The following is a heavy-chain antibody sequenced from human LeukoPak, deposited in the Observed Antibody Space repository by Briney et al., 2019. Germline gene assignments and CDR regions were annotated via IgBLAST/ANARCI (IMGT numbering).Heavy chain of an antibody. CDR2: INPNSGGT. D-gene: IGHD3-16*02. CDR3: ARGAMITFGGVIAM. V-gene: IGHV1-2*02. J-gene: IGHJ4*02. CDR1: GYTFTGYY. Sequence: ASVKVSCKASGYTFTGYYMHWVRQAPGQGLEWMGWINPNSGGTNYAQKFQGRVTMTRDTSISTAYMELSRLRSDDTAVCYCARGAMITFGGVIAMWGQGTLVTVSS.